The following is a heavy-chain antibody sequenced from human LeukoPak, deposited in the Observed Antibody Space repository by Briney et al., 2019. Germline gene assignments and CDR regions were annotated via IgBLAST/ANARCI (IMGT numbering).Heavy chain of an antibody. J-gene: IGHJ4*02. Sequence: GGSLRLSCAASGFTFSGYGMHWVRQAPGKGLQWVAFIRSDGSDKYYAESVKGRFTISRDNSKHTLSLQMSALRGEDTAVYYCAKDHCTRCSEDDYLDYWGQGTLVTVSS. D-gene: IGHD2-2*01. CDR1: GFTFSGYG. CDR3: AKDHCTRCSEDDYLDY. CDR2: IRSDGSDK. V-gene: IGHV3-30*02.